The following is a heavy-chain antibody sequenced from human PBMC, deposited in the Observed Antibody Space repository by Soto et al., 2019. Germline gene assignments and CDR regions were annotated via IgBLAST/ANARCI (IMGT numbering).Heavy chain of an antibody. J-gene: IGHJ5*02. CDR3: AREGRIAVPGGIWFGP. Sequence: NPSETLSLTCTVSGGSISNYYWNWIRQPPGKGLEWIGNIYYSGSTNYNPSLKSRVSISVDTSKNHFSLRLSSVTAADTAVYYCAREGRIAVPGGIWFGPWGQGTLVTVSS. V-gene: IGHV4-59*01. D-gene: IGHD6-19*01. CDR2: IYYSGST. CDR1: GGSISNYY.